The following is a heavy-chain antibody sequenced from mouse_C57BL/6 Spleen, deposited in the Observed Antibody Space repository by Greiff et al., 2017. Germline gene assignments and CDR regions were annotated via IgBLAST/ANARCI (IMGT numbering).Heavy chain of an antibody. CDR2: IDPETGGT. V-gene: IGHV1-15*01. J-gene: IGHJ3*01. CDR3: RSGRYYDYCWFAY. Sequence: QVQLQQSGAELVRPGASVTLSCKASGYTFTDYEMHWVKQTPVHGLEWIGAIDPETGGTAYNQKFKGKAILTADKSSSTAYMGLRSLTSEDSAVYCGRSGRYYDYCWFAYWGQGTLVTVSA. D-gene: IGHD2-4*01. CDR1: GYTFTDYE.